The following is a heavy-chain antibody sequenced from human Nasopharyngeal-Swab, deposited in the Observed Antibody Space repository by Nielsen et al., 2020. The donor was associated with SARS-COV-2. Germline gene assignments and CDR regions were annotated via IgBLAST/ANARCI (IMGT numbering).Heavy chain of an antibody. CDR2: ISQNSGT. J-gene: IGHJ5*02. V-gene: IGHV4-59*11. CDR3: AKEGATGWFDP. Sequence: SETLSLTCRVSGVSITSQYWSWIRQPPGKGREWIGYISQNSGTSYNPSLKSRVTIFMDTSKNQFSLRLRSVSAADTAVYSCAKEGATGWFDPWGQGTLVTVSS. CDR1: GVSITSQY.